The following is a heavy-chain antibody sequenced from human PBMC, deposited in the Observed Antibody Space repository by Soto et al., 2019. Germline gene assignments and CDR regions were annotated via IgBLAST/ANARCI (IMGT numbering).Heavy chain of an antibody. CDR1: GGRFSNYA. V-gene: IGHV1-69*01. Sequence: QVHLVQSGAEVKKPGSSVKVSCQASGGRFSNYALSWVRQAPGHGLEWMGGIIPISGTTDYAQKFQARVTITADESTNTAYMELSSLRADDTAVYYCARLPSVLPVVDMWGQGTLVTVSS. CDR2: IIPISGTT. CDR3: ARLPSVLPVVDM. J-gene: IGHJ3*02.